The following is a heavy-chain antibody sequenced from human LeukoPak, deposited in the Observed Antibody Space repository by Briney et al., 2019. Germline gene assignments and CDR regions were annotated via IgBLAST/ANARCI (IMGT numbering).Heavy chain of an antibody. CDR3: ARGLYSSSPTHIQH. Sequence: SETLSLTCTVSGGSISSYYWSWIRQPPGKGLEWIGYIYYSGSTNYNPSLKSRVTISVDTSKNQFSLKLSSVTAADTAVYYCARGLYSSSPTHIQHWGQGTLVTVSS. V-gene: IGHV4-59*01. D-gene: IGHD6-13*01. J-gene: IGHJ1*01. CDR2: IYYSGST. CDR1: GGSISSYY.